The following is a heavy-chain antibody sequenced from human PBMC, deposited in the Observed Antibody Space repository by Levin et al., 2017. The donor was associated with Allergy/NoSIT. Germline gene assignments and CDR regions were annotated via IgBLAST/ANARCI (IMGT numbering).Heavy chain of an antibody. CDR3: AREIVATMGHAFDI. V-gene: IGHV3-7*01. CDR2: IKQDGSEK. J-gene: IGHJ3*02. CDR1: GFTFSSYW. D-gene: IGHD5-12*01. Sequence: PGGSLRLSCAASGFTFSSYWMSWVRQAPGKGLEWVANIKQDGSEKYYVDSVKGRFTISRDNAKNSLYLQMNSLRAEDMAVYYCAREIVATMGHAFDIWGQGTMVTVSS.